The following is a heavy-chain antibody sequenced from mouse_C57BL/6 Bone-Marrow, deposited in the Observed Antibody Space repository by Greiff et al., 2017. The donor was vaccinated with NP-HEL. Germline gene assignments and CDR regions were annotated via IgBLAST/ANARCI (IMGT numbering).Heavy chain of an antibody. CDR2: IDPSDSYT. D-gene: IGHD1-1*01. CDR1: GYTFTSYW. J-gene: IGHJ1*03. Sequence: QVQLQQPGAELVKPGASVKLSCKASGYTFTSYWMQWVKQRPGQGLEWIGEIDPSDSYTNYNQKFKGKATLTVDTSSSTAYMQLSSLTSEDSAVYYCAREANTTVVALYWYFDVGGTGTTVTVSA. CDR3: AREANTTVVALYWYFDV. V-gene: IGHV1-50*01.